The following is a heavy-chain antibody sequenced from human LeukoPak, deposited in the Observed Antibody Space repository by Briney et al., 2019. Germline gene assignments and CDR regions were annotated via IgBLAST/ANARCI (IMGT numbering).Heavy chain of an antibody. D-gene: IGHD5-24*01. CDR1: GVSISSSSYY. CDR3: ARKDGYNPHIDY. CDR2: IYYSGST. J-gene: IGHJ4*02. Sequence: PSETLSLTCTVSGVSISSSSYYWGWIRQPPGKGLEWIGSIYYSGSTYYNPSLKSRVTISVDTSKNQFSLKLSSVTAADTAVYYCARKDGYNPHIDYWGQGTLVTVSS. V-gene: IGHV4-39*07.